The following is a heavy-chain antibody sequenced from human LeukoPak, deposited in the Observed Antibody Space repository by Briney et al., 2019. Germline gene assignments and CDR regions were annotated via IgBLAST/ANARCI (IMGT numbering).Heavy chain of an antibody. J-gene: IGHJ4*02. D-gene: IGHD3-22*01. CDR2: INPNSGGT. CDR1: GYTFTGYY. Sequence: GASVKVSCKASGYTFTGYYMHWVRQAPGQGLEWMGRINPNSGGTNYAQKFQGRVTMTRDTSISTAYMELSRLRSDDTAVYYCVREGYDSSGYSLDSWGQGTLVTVSS. CDR3: VREGYDSSGYSLDS. V-gene: IGHV1-2*06.